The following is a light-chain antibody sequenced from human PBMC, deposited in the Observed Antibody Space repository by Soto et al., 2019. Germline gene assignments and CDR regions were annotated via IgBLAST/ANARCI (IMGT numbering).Light chain of an antibody. Sequence: DIQITQSPSSLSASVGDRVTIACRASQGIRNGLGWYQQKPGKAPKRLIYAASSLQSGVPSRFSGSGSGTQFTLTISSLQPEAFATYYCLQHNSYPPTLGGGTKVDIK. V-gene: IGKV1-17*01. J-gene: IGKJ4*01. CDR3: LQHNSYPPT. CDR2: AAS. CDR1: QGIRNG.